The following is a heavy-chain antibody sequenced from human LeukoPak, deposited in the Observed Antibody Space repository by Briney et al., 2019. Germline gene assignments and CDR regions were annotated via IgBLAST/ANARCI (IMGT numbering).Heavy chain of an antibody. CDR2: INHSGST. J-gene: IGHJ5*02. Sequence: SETLSLTCAVYGGSFSGYYWSWIRQPPGKGLEWIGEINHSGSTNYNPSLKGRVTISVDTSKNQFSLKLSSATAADTAVYYCASLRGSSSNWFDPRGQGTLVTVSS. D-gene: IGHD6-6*01. CDR1: GGSFSGYY. CDR3: ASLRGSSSNWFDP. V-gene: IGHV4-34*01.